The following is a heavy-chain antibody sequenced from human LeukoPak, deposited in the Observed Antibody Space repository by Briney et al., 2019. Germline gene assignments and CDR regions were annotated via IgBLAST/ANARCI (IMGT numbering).Heavy chain of an antibody. CDR1: GFTFNSYS. CDR3: ARADTSDILTGYSDY. D-gene: IGHD3-9*01. J-gene: IGHJ4*02. Sequence: GGSLRLSCTASGFTFNSYSMNWVRQAPGKGLEWVSSTSSSSSYIYYADSVKGRFTISRDNAKKSLYLQMNRLRGEDTAVYFCARADTSDILTGYSDYWGQGTLVTVSS. CDR2: TSSSSSYI. V-gene: IGHV3-21*01.